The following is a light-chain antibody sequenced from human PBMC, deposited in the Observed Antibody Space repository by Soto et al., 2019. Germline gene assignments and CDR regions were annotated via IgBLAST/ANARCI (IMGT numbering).Light chain of an antibody. CDR3: QQRSNWPPLT. Sequence: EIVLTQSPATLSLSPGEGATLYCRASQSVSSYLAWYQQKPGQAPRLLIYDASNRATGIPARFSGSGSGTDFTLTISSLEPEDFAVYYCQQRSNWPPLTFGGGTKVEIE. V-gene: IGKV3-11*01. CDR2: DAS. CDR1: QSVSSY. J-gene: IGKJ4*01.